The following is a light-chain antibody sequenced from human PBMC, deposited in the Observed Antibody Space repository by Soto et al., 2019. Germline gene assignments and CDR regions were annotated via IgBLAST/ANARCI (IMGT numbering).Light chain of an antibody. Sequence: VLTQSPGTLSLSPGERATLSCRASQCVSSSYLAWYQQKPGQAPRLLIYGASSRATGIPDRFSGSGSGTDFTLTIRRLEPEDFAVYYCQQYGASPYTFGQGTKLETK. CDR2: GAS. CDR3: QQYGASPYT. CDR1: QCVSSSY. J-gene: IGKJ2*01. V-gene: IGKV3-20*01.